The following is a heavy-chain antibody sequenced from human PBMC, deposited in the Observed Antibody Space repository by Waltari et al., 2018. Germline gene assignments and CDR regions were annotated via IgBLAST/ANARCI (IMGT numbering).Heavy chain of an antibody. Sequence: QVQLVQSGAEVKKPGSSVKVSCKASGGTFSSYAISWVRQAPGQGREWRGGIIPIFGTANYAQKFQGRVTITADESTSTAYMELSSLRSEDTAVYYCARWKPSSGWYVYFDYWGQGTLVTVSS. CDR3: ARWKPSSGWYVYFDY. CDR2: IIPIFGTA. V-gene: IGHV1-69*13. J-gene: IGHJ4*02. D-gene: IGHD6-19*01. CDR1: GGTFSSYA.